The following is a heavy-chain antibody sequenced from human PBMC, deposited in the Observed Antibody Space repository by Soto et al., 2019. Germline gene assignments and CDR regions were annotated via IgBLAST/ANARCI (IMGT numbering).Heavy chain of an antibody. Sequence: SETLSLTCAVYGGSFSGYYWSWIRQPPGKGLEWIGEINHSGSTNYNPSLKSRVTISVDTSKNQFSLKLSSVTAADTAVYYCARGGGLVATIYFDYWGQGTLVTVSS. CDR3: ARGGGLVATIYFDY. CDR1: GGSFSGYY. CDR2: INHSGST. V-gene: IGHV4-34*01. D-gene: IGHD5-12*01. J-gene: IGHJ4*02.